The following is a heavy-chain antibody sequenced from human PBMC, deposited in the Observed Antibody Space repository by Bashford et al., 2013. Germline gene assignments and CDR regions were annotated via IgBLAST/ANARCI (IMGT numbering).Heavy chain of an antibody. J-gene: IGHJ4*02. CDR3: AKGPASGLIDF. D-gene: IGHD6-19*01. CDR2: ISWNSGSI. Sequence: SLRLSCTASGFNFDDYAMHWVRQAPGKGLEWVSYISWNSGSIGYADSVKGRFTISRDNAKNSLHLQMNGLRAEDTALYYCAKGPASGLIDFWGQGTLVTVSS. CDR1: GFNFDDYA. V-gene: IGHV3-9*01.